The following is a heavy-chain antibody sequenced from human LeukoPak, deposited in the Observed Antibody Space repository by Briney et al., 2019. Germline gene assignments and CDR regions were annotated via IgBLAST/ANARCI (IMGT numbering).Heavy chain of an antibody. J-gene: IGHJ6*03. CDR2: ITDGGRTI. CDR1: GFTFSTYE. Sequence: GGSLRLSCAASGFTFSTYEMNWVRQAPGKGLEWVSYITDGGRTIYYADSVKGRFTISRDNAKNSLFLQMNSLRAEDTAVYYCARGEVVTASLPDYFYYYMDVWGKGTTVTVSS. D-gene: IGHD2-21*02. CDR3: ARGEVVTASLPDYFYYYMDV. V-gene: IGHV3-48*03.